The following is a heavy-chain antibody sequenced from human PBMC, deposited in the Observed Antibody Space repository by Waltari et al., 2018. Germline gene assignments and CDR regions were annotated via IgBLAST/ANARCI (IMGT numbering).Heavy chain of an antibody. CDR3: ARDPYYYDSSGYSWYFDL. CDR2: IQYSGST. J-gene: IGHJ2*01. V-gene: IGHV4-59*01. CDR1: GGSISRYY. D-gene: IGHD3-22*01. Sequence: QVQLQESAPGPVKPSETLSLTCTASGGSISRYYWNWLRQPPGQGLAGIGYIQYSGSTNNNPSRKSRVTISVDTSRNQFSLKLSSVTAADTAVYYCARDPYYYDSSGYSWYFDLWGRGTLVTVSS.